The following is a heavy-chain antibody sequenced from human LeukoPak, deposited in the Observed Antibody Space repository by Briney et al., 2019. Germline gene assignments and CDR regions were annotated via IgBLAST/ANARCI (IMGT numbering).Heavy chain of an antibody. Sequence: RASVKVSCKASGYSFADYYMHWVRQAPGQGLEWMGWIKPNSGDTRSAQTFQGRVIITRETTTGTAYMELSSLRYDNTDVYYCATNILVRDIINWFDPWGQGNLVTVSS. CDR1: GYSFADYY. CDR3: ATNILVRDIINWFDP. J-gene: IGHJ5*02. D-gene: IGHD2-21*02. V-gene: IGHV1-2*02. CDR2: IKPNSGDT.